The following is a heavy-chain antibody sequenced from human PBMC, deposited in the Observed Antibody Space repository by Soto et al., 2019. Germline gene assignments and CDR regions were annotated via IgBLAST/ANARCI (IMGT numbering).Heavy chain of an antibody. CDR1: GYTFDTYS. CDR2: INPYNGNT. J-gene: IGHJ4*02. V-gene: IGHV1-18*04. CDR3: ARDVLSNSPYLDF. Sequence: QVQLVQSGAEVKKPGASVKISCKASGYTFDTYSMTWVRQAPGQGLEWMAWINPYNGNTHYSQKAQGRVSVTTDTSTSTVYMELRSLRSDDTAVYYCARDVLSNSPYLDFWGQGTLVTVSS. D-gene: IGHD1-1*01.